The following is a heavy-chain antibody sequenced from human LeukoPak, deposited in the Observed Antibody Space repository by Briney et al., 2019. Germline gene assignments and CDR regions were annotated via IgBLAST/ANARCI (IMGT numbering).Heavy chain of an antibody. CDR1: GFTFDDYT. V-gene: IGHV3-43*01. Sequence: GGSLRLSCAASGFTFDDYTMHWVRQAPGKGLEWVSLISWDGGSTYYADSVKGRFTISRDNSKNSLYLQMNSLRTEDTALYYCAARNIAAAEQNSLAFDIWGQGTMVTVSS. CDR3: AARNIAAAEQNSLAFDI. CDR2: ISWDGGST. D-gene: IGHD6-13*01. J-gene: IGHJ3*02.